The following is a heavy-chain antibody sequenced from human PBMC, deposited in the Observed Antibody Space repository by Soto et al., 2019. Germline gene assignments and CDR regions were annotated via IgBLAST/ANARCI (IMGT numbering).Heavy chain of an antibody. V-gene: IGHV3-48*01. CDR3: ARNPYCSSTSCYVFGEYYFDY. Sequence: GGSLRLSCAASGFTFSSYSMNWVRQAPGKGLEWVSYISSSSSTIYYADSVKGRFTISRDNAKNSLYLQMNSLRAEDTAVYYCARNPYCSSTSCYVFGEYYFDYWGQGTLVTVS. J-gene: IGHJ4*02. D-gene: IGHD2-2*01. CDR1: GFTFSSYS. CDR2: ISSSSSTI.